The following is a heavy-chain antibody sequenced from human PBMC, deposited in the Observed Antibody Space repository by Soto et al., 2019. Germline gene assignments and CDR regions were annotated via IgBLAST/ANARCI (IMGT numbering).Heavy chain of an antibody. CDR1: GDSVSSSSVT. CDR2: TYYRSKWYN. J-gene: IGHJ5*01. D-gene: IGHD1-26*01. Sequence: SQTLSLTCAISGDSVSSSSVTWIWIRQSPSRGLEWLGRTYYRSKWYNDYAESVKSRITINPDTSKNQFSLHLNSVTPEDTAVYYCVRLIGNSWLDFWGQGTLVTVS. V-gene: IGHV6-1*01. CDR3: VRLIGNSWLDF.